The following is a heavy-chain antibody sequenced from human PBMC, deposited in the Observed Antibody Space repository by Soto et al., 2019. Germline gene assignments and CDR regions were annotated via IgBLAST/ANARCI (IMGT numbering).Heavy chain of an antibody. V-gene: IGHV3-48*03. Sequence: GGSLRLSCAASGFTFSSYAMHWVRQAPGKGLEWVSYISSSGSTIYYADSVKGRFTISRDNAKNSLYLQMNSLRAEDTAVYYCARDGIAARPYYYYGMDVWGQGTTVTVSS. D-gene: IGHD6-6*01. CDR2: ISSSGSTI. J-gene: IGHJ6*02. CDR1: GFTFSSYA. CDR3: ARDGIAARPYYYYGMDV.